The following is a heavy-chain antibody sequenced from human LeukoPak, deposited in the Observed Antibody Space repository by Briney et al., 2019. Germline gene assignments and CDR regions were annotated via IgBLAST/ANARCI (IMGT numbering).Heavy chain of an antibody. Sequence: SGTLSLTCAVSGGSISSSNWWSWVRQPPGKGLEWIGEIYHSGSTNYNPSLKSRVTISVDKSKNQFSLKLSSVTAADTAVYYCARSYYYDARVFDYWGQGTLVTVSS. D-gene: IGHD3-22*01. CDR3: ARSYYYDARVFDY. CDR1: GGSISSSNW. J-gene: IGHJ4*02. CDR2: IYHSGST. V-gene: IGHV4-4*02.